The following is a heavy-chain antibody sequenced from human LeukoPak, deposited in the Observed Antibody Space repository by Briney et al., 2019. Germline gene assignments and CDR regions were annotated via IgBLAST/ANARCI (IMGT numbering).Heavy chain of an antibody. Sequence: SETLSLTCTVSGDSLSSTFFWAWIRQPPGTGLEWIPTFNHNGNTYYNPFLKSRVTISVDRSRNQFSLKLTSVTAEDTAVYYCARLGYCSGGSCHHDYWGQGTLVTVS. D-gene: IGHD2-15*01. CDR1: GDSLSSTFF. CDR2: FNHNGNT. V-gene: IGHV4-38-2*02. CDR3: ARLGYCSGGSCHHDY. J-gene: IGHJ4*02.